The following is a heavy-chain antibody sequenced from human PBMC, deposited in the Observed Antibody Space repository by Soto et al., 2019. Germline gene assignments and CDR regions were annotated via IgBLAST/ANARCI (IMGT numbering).Heavy chain of an antibody. V-gene: IGHV4-30-2*01. CDR2: IYHSGST. J-gene: IGHJ4*02. D-gene: IGHD4-17*01. CDR1: GGSISSGGYS. CDR3: ARSQTTVTSYAY. Sequence: SETLSLTCAVSGGSISSGGYSWSWIRQPPGKGLEWIGYIYHSGSTYYNPSLKSRVTISVDRSKNQFSLKLSSVTAAGTAVYYCARSQTTVTSYAYWGQGTLVTVSS.